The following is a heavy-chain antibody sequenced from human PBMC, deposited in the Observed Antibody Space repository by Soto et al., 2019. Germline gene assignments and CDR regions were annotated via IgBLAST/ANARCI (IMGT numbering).Heavy chain of an antibody. Sequence: GGSLRVSCTVADFNFRAHGRHWVRQAPGKGLVWVSRIDEDGSQRHYADSVKGRFTISRDSAKNTLFLEMNSLTDDDTAIYFCSRGTIAWPGVDYWGPGTLVTVSS. CDR3: SRGTIAWPGVDY. V-gene: IGHV3-74*01. CDR2: IDEDGSQR. CDR1: DFNFRAHG. J-gene: IGHJ4*02. D-gene: IGHD2-21*01.